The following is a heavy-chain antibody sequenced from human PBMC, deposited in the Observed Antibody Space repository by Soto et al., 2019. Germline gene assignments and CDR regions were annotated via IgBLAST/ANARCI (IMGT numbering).Heavy chain of an antibody. Sequence: EVHLLESGGDLVQPGGSLRLSCAASGFTFSNYAMSWVRQAPGKGLEWVAVISAIGGTTYYADSVKGRFTISRDNTKNTLYLQVNSLRAEDTALYYCAKDLETTVVRAYDYWGQGTLVTVSS. CDR1: GFTFSNYA. J-gene: IGHJ4*02. CDR3: AKDLETTVVRAYDY. CDR2: ISAIGGTT. V-gene: IGHV3-23*01. D-gene: IGHD4-17*01.